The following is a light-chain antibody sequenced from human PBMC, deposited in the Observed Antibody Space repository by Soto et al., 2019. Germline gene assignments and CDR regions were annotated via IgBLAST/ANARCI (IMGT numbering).Light chain of an antibody. CDR1: QSVSSN. CDR3: QQYNNWWT. Sequence: EIVMTQSPATRSVSPVEIATLSCRASQSVSSNLAWYQQKPGQAPRLLIYGASTRATGIPARFSGSGSGTDFTLTISSLQSEDFAVYYCQQYNNWWTFGQGTKVDIK. J-gene: IGKJ1*01. V-gene: IGKV3-15*01. CDR2: GAS.